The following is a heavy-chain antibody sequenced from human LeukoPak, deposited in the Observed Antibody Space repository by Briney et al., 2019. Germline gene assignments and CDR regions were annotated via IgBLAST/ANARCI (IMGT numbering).Heavy chain of an antibody. J-gene: IGHJ5*02. V-gene: IGHV3-73*01. CDR3: TRDGGTYNWFDP. Sequence: GGSLRLSCAASGFTFSGSAIHWVRQSSGKGLEWVGQIDKKDKGYATATAYAASVKGRFTISRDDSINTTYLQMKSLKTEDTALYYCTRDGGTYNWFDPWGQGTLVTVSS. CDR1: GFTFSGSA. D-gene: IGHD1-26*01. CDR2: IDKKDKGYATAT.